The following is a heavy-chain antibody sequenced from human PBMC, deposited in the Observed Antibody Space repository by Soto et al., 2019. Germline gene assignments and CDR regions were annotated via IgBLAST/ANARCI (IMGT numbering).Heavy chain of an antibody. CDR2: IYYSGST. CDR1: GGSISSYY. V-gene: IGHV4-59*01. D-gene: IGHD2-2*01. CDR3: ARGVSHCSSTSGYHWFDP. J-gene: IGHJ5*02. Sequence: SETLSLTCTVSGGSISSYYWSWIRQPPGKGLEWIGYIYYSGSTNYNPSLKSRVTISVDTSKNQFSLKLSSVTAADTAVYYCARGVSHCSSTSGYHWFDPWGQGTLVTVSS.